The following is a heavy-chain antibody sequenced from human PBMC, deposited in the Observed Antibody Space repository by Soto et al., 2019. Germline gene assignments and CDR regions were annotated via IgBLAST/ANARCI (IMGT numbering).Heavy chain of an antibody. CDR3: ARDIAALYGMDV. V-gene: IGHV3-21*01. CDR2: ISSSSSYI. J-gene: IGHJ6*02. D-gene: IGHD6-25*01. CDR1: GFTFSSYS. Sequence: EVQLVESGGGLVKPGGSLRLSCAASGFTFSSYSMNWVRQAPGKGLEWVSSISSSSSYIYYADSVKGRFTISRDNAKNSLYLQMNSLRAEETAVYYCARDIAALYGMDVWGQGTTVTVSS.